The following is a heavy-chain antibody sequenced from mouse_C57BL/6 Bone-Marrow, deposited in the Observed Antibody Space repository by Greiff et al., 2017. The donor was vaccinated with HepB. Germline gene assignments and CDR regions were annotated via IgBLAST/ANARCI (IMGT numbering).Heavy chain of an antibody. CDR1: GYTFTNYW. J-gene: IGHJ2*01. D-gene: IGHD1-1*01. CDR2: IYPGGGYT. V-gene: IGHV1-63*01. CDR3: ARENYYGSSGFDY. Sequence: QVQLKESGAELVRPGPSVKMSCKASGYTFTNYWIGWAKQRPGHGLEWIGDIYPGGGYTNYNEKFKGKATLTADKSSSTAYMQFSSLTSEDSAIYYCARENYYGSSGFDYWGQGTTRTVSS.